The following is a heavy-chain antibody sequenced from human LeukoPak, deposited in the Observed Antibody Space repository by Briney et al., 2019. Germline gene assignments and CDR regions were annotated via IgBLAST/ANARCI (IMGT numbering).Heavy chain of an antibody. J-gene: IGHJ3*02. CDR2: INTNTGNP. Sequence: ASVKVSCKASGYTFTSYAMNWVRQAPGQGLEWVGWINTNTGNPTYAQGFTGRFVFSLDTSVSTAYLQISSLKAEDTAVYYCARDTVTVTVDAFDIWGQGTMVTVSS. V-gene: IGHV7-4-1*02. CDR1: GYTFTSYA. D-gene: IGHD4-17*01. CDR3: ARDTVTVTVDAFDI.